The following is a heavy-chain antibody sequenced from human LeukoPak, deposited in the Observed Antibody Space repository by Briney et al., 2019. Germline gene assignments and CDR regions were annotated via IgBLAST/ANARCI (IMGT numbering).Heavy chain of an antibody. V-gene: IGHV1-69*05. CDR1: GGTFSSYA. J-gene: IGHJ4*02. D-gene: IGHD3-22*01. Sequence: SVKVSCKASGGTFSSYAISWVRQAPGQGLEWMGRIIPIFGTANCAQKFQGRVTITTDESTSTAYMELSSLRSEDTAVYYCAVSPTHDSSGYYYETSIDYWGQGTLVTVSS. CDR3: AVSPTHDSSGYYYETSIDY. CDR2: IIPIFGTA.